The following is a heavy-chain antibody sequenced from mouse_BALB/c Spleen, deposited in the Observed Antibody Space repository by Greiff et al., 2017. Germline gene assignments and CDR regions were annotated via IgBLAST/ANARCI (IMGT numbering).Heavy chain of an antibody. Sequence: QVQLQQSGAELVRPGTSVKISCKASGYTFTNYWLGWVKQRPGHGLEWIGDIYPGGGYTNYNEKFKGKATLTADTSSSTAYMQLSSLTSEDSAVYFCARGDMGRRGYYYAMDYWGQGTSVTVSS. CDR2: IYPGGGYT. D-gene: IGHD4-1*01. V-gene: IGHV1-63*02. CDR1: GYTFTNYW. CDR3: ARGDMGRRGYYYAMDY. J-gene: IGHJ4*01.